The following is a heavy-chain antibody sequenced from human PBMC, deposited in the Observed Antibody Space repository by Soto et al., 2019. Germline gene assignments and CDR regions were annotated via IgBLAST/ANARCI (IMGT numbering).Heavy chain of an antibody. Sequence: TSETLSLTCAVSGGYISSINWWSWVRQSPGKGLEWIGEIYHSGSTNYNPSLKSRVTISVDTSKNQFSLKLTSVTAADTAVYYCARSRYTSGWWTPPFDYWGQGTLVTVSS. D-gene: IGHD6-19*01. V-gene: IGHV4-4*02. CDR1: GGYISSINW. CDR2: IYHSGST. J-gene: IGHJ4*02. CDR3: ARSRYTSGWWTPPFDY.